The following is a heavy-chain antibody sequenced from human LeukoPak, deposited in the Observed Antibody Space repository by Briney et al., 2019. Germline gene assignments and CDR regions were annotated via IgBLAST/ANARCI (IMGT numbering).Heavy chain of an antibody. CDR1: GGSISNSSYY. J-gene: IGHJ4*02. CDR2: IYYSGSA. D-gene: IGHD4-23*01. Sequence: PSETLSLTCIVSGGSISNSSYYWGWIRQPPGMGLEWIGSIYYSGSAYYNPSLKSRVTISVDTSKNQFSLKLTSVTAADTAVYYCARHWVVTPNYWGQGTLVTVSS. V-gene: IGHV4-39*01. CDR3: ARHWVVTPNY.